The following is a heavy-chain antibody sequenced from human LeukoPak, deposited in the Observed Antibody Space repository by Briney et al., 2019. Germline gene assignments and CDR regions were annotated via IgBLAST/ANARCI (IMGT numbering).Heavy chain of an antibody. Sequence: GGSLRLSCAASGITFSTYAMTWVRQAPGKGLEWVSSIRGSGGGTDYADSVKGRFTISRDNSRDTLFLQMNSLRAEDTALYYCTRDPNGDYVGAFDMWGPGAMVTVSS. CDR3: TRDPNGDYVGAFDM. V-gene: IGHV3-23*01. CDR2: IRGSGGGT. J-gene: IGHJ3*02. D-gene: IGHD4-17*01. CDR1: GITFSTYA.